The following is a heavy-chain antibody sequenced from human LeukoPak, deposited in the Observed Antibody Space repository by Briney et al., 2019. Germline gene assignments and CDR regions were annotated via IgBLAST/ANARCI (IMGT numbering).Heavy chain of an antibody. V-gene: IGHV4-34*01. CDR3: ARVAVTTIDY. D-gene: IGHD4-17*01. J-gene: IGHJ4*02. CDR1: GGSFSGYY. Sequence: SETLSLTCAVYGGSFSGYYWSWIRQPPGKGLEWIGEINHSGSTNYNPSLKGRVTISVDTSKNQFSLKLSSVTAADTAVYYCARVAVTTIDYWGQGTLVTASS. CDR2: INHSGST.